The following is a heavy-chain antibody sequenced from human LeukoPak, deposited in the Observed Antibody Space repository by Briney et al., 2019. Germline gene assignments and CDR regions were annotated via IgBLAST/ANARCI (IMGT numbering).Heavy chain of an antibody. Sequence: SETLSLTCAVSGYSISSGYYWGWIRQPPGKGLEWIGSIYHSGSTYYNPSLKSRVTISVDTSKNQFSLKLSSVTAADTAVYYCARDGVTTGGYWGQGTLVTVSS. V-gene: IGHV4-38-2*02. CDR2: IYHSGST. CDR1: GYSISSGYY. J-gene: IGHJ4*02. D-gene: IGHD4-11*01. CDR3: ARDGVTTGGY.